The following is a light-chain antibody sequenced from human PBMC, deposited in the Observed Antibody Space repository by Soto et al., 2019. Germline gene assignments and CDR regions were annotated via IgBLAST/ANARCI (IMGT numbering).Light chain of an antibody. J-gene: IGKJ1*01. Sequence: IVLTQSPGTLSLSAGEIATLSFRASQSVSSSYLAWYQQKPGQAPRLLIYDVSNRATGIPARFSGSGSGTDFSLTISSLEPEDFAVYYCQQRSHWPRTFGQGTKVDIK. CDR3: QQRSHWPRT. CDR2: DVS. CDR1: QSVSSSY. V-gene: IGKV3D-20*02.